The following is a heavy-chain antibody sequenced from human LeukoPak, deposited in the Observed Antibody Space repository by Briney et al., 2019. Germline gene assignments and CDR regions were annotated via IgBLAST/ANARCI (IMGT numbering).Heavy chain of an antibody. CDR3: ARDRNGPYYYGMDV. CDR1: GGSIGSGGYY. Sequence: PSQTLSLTCTVSGGSIGSGGYYWSWIRQHPGKGLEWIGYIYYSGSTYYNPSLKSRVTISVDTSKNQFSLKLNSVTAADTAVYYCARDRNGPYYYGMDVWGQGTTVTVSS. D-gene: IGHD1-14*01. J-gene: IGHJ6*02. CDR2: IYYSGST. V-gene: IGHV4-31*03.